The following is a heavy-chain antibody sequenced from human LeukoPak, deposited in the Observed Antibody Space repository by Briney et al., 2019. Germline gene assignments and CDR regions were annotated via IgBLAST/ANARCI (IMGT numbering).Heavy chain of an antibody. J-gene: IGHJ4*02. CDR3: ARLAFYDFWSGYLDS. Sequence: ASVKVSCTASGYIFTGYYIHWLRQAPGQGLEYLGWINPNGGATKYTQKFQGRVTVTRDTSINTAYMELSSLRSDDTAVYYCARLAFYDFWSGYLDSWGQGTLVTVSS. CDR2: INPNGGAT. V-gene: IGHV1-2*02. D-gene: IGHD3-3*01. CDR1: GYIFTGYY.